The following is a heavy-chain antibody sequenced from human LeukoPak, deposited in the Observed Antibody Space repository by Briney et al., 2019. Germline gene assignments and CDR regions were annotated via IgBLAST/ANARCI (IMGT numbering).Heavy chain of an antibody. D-gene: IGHD2-2*01. V-gene: IGHV3-11*01. CDR1: GFTSSDYY. CDR3: ARVISGTYALDY. Sequence: PGGPLRLSCAASGFTSSDYYMTWLRQAPGKGPDRVSYLTSSGSTIHSADSVKGRFTISRHNAKDSLFLQINSLRADDTAIYYCARVISGTYALDYWGQGTLVTVSS. CDR2: LTSSGSTI. J-gene: IGHJ4*02.